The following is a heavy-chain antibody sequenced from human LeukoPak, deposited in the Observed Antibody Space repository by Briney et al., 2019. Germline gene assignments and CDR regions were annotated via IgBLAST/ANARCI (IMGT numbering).Heavy chain of an antibody. CDR1: GGSISSYY. CDR2: IYYSGST. CDR3: ARDFQYYYDSSGHFDL. Sequence: SETLSFTCTVSGGSISSYYWSWIRQPPGKGLEWIGYIYYSGSTKYNPSLKSRVTISVDTSKKQFSLKLSSVTAADTAVYYCARDFQYYYDSSGHFDLWGRGTLVTVSS. D-gene: IGHD3-22*01. J-gene: IGHJ2*01. V-gene: IGHV4-59*12.